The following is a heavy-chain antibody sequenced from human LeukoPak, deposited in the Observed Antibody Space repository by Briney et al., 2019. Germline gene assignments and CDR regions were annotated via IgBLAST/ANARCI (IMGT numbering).Heavy chain of an antibody. CDR3: ARGRLGRQHASFFDS. V-gene: IGHV4-59*08. D-gene: IGHD2-2*01. CDR1: AGSMGTYY. CDR2: IYYSGST. J-gene: IGHJ4*02. Sequence: SETLSLTCSVSAGSMGTYYWGWLRQPPGKGLEWIGYIYYSGSTTSNPSLKSRVTVSVDTSKNQFSLKLTSMAAADTAVYYCARGRLGRQHASFFDSWGQGTLVTVSS.